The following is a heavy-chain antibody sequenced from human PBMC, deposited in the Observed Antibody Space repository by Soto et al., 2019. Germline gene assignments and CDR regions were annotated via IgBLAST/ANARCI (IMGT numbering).Heavy chain of an antibody. CDR2: INHSGSS. D-gene: IGHD2-2*01. CDR3: ARGSVPSRGVFGD. CDR1: GGSFSGNY. J-gene: IGHJ4*02. Sequence: PSETLSLTCAVYGGSFSGNYWTWIRQPPGKGLEWIAEINHSGSSNYNPSLRSRVTISIDTAKNQFSLRLNSVTAADTAVYYYARGSVPSRGVFGDWGEGTQVTVSS. V-gene: IGHV4-34*01.